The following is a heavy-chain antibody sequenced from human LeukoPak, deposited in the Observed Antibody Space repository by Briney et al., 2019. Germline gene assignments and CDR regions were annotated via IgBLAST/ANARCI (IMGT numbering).Heavy chain of an antibody. J-gene: IGHJ4*02. Sequence: SETLSLTCTVSGGSISSYYWSWIRQPAGKGLEWIGEINHSGSTNYNPSLKSRVTISVDTSKNQFSLKLSSVTAADTAVYYCASSGRFLEQPWILYYFDYWGQGTLVTVSS. CDR1: GGSISSYY. CDR3: ASSGRFLEQPWILYYFDY. V-gene: IGHV4-34*01. D-gene: IGHD3-3*01. CDR2: INHSGST.